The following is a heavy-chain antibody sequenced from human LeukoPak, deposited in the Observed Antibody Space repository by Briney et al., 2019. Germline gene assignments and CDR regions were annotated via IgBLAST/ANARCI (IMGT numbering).Heavy chain of an antibody. V-gene: IGHV3-74*01. J-gene: IGHJ4*02. Sequence: GRSLRLSCAASGFTFWNDWMHWVRQAPGKGLVWVAAIYTDGSLTYYADSVKGRFAISRDNAKNSLYLQMNSLRAEDTAMYYCARDSAGNDYWGQGTLVTVSS. CDR2: IYTDGSLT. D-gene: IGHD6-13*01. CDR3: ARDSAGNDY. CDR1: GFTFWNDW.